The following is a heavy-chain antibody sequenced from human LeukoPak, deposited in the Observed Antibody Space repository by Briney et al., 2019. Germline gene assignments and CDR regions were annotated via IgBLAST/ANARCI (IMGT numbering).Heavy chain of an antibody. Sequence: GASVKVFCKASGITFTSYYIHWVRQAPGRGLEWMGKINPSGTITTYAPKYQGRVTVTKDTSTNTVYMELSSLRSDDTAVYYCALIAPPHNWGQGTLVTVSS. CDR2: INPSGTIT. V-gene: IGHV1-46*01. CDR3: ALIAPPHN. CDR1: GITFTSYY. J-gene: IGHJ4*02. D-gene: IGHD6-13*01.